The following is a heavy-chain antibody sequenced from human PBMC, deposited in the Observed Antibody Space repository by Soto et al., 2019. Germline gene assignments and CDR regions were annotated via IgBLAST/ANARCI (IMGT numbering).Heavy chain of an antibody. D-gene: IGHD3-10*01. Sequence: ETLSLTCTVSGGSISRGYYYWMNWVRQVPGKGLEWVANIKQDGSEIHYVDSVRGRFTISRDNAKNSLHLQMNSLRAEDTAVYYCVRSSGWTGDYWGQGILVTVSS. J-gene: IGHJ4*02. CDR3: VRSSGWTGDY. CDR1: GGSISRGYYYW. V-gene: IGHV3-7*04. CDR2: IKQDGSEI.